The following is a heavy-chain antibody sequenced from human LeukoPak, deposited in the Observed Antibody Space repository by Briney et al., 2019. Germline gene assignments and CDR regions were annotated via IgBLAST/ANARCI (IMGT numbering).Heavy chain of an antibody. Sequence: PGGSLRLSCVVSGFTFSSYSMNWVRQAPGKGLEWVSSISSSSSYIYYADSVKGRFTISRDNAKNSLYLQMNRLRAEDTAVYYCARAYYDFLTGLIDYWGQGTLVTVSS. CDR2: ISSSSSYI. D-gene: IGHD3/OR15-3a*01. CDR3: ARAYYDFLTGLIDY. J-gene: IGHJ4*02. V-gene: IGHV3-21*01. CDR1: GFTFSSYS.